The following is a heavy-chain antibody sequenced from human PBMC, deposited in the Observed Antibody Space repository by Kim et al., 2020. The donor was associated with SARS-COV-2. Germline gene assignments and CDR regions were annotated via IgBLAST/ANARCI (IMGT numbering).Heavy chain of an antibody. J-gene: IGHJ4*02. V-gene: IGHV1-69*04. D-gene: IGHD4-17*01. Sequence: QKFQGRVTITADKSTSTAYMELSSLRSEDTAVYYCARGGVLDYGDYVFDYWGQGTLVTVSS. CDR3: ARGGVLDYGDYVFDY.